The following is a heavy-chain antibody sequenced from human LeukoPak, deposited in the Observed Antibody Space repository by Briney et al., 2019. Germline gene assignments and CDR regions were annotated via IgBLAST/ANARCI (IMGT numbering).Heavy chain of an antibody. D-gene: IGHD6-13*01. V-gene: IGHV4-34*01. J-gene: IGHJ4*02. CDR2: INHSGST. CDR3: ARGIAAAHGFDY. CDR1: GGSFSGYY. Sequence: PSETLSLTCAVYGGSFSGYYWSWIRQPPGKGLEWIGEINHSGSTNYNPSLKSRVTISVDTSKNQFSLKLSSVTAADTAVYYCARGIAAAHGFDYWGQGTLVTVSS.